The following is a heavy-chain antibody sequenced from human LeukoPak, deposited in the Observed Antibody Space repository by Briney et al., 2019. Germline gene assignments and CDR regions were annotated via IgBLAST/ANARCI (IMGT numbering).Heavy chain of an antibody. V-gene: IGHV3-23*01. CDR2: ISANDGST. Sequence: GGSLRLSCAASGFTFTTYGMSWVRQAPGKGLEWVSAISANDGSTYYADSVKGRFTISRDNSKNTLYLQMNSLRAEDTVVYYCVKDRWVGMTTPDYWGQGTLVTVSS. J-gene: IGHJ4*02. D-gene: IGHD2-15*01. CDR3: VKDRWVGMTTPDY. CDR1: GFTFTTYG.